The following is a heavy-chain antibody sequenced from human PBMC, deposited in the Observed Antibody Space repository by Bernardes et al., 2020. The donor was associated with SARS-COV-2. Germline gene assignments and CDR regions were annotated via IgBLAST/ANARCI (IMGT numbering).Heavy chain of an antibody. CDR1: GGSFINYG. V-gene: IGHV1-69*13. Sequence: SVKVSCKASGGSFINYGFNWVRQAPGQGLEWMGWINPLFGRADYAQNFQGRVTITADESTSTAFLELTSLRSEDMAIYYCAGNRIRYTSGYPPGFDYWGQGTLVTVSS. CDR3: AGNRIRYTSGYPPGFDY. D-gene: IGHD5-12*01. CDR2: INPLFGRA. J-gene: IGHJ4*02.